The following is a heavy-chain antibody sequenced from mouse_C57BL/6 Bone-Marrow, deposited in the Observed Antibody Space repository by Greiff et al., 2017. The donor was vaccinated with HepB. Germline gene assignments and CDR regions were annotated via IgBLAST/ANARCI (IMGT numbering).Heavy chain of an antibody. J-gene: IGHJ3*01. CDR1: GFSLTSYG. Sequence: QVQLQQSGPGLVQPSQSLSITCTVSGFSLTSYGVHWVRQSPGKGLEWLGVIWSGGSTDYNAAFISRLSISKDNSKSQVFFKMNSLQADATAIYYCARLFIPFAYWGQGTLVTVSA. V-gene: IGHV2-2*01. CDR2: IWSGGST. CDR3: ARLFIPFAY. D-gene: IGHD1-1*01.